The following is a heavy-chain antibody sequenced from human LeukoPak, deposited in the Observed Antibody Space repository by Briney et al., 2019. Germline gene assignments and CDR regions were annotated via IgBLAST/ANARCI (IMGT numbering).Heavy chain of an antibody. V-gene: IGHV4-59*01. CDR1: DGSLSSYY. CDR2: IYYSGST. Sequence: SETLSLTCTVSDGSLSSYYWSWIRQPPGKGLEWIGYIYYSGSTNYNPSLKSRVTISVDTSKNQFSLKLSSVTAADTAVYYCASRIAVAGTTGGFDYWGQGTLVTVSS. J-gene: IGHJ4*02. CDR3: ASRIAVAGTTGGFDY. D-gene: IGHD6-19*01.